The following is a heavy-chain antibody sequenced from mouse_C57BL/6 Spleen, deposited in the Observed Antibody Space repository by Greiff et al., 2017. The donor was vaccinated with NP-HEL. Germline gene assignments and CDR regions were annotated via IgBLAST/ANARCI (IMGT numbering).Heavy chain of an antibody. J-gene: IGHJ4*01. D-gene: IGHD2-5*01. CDR3: ARGHYSNSYAMDY. Sequence: EVMLQQSGPELVKPGASVKISCKASGYTFTDYYMNWVKQSHGKSLEWIGDINPNNGGTSYNQKFKGKATLTVDKSSSTAYMELRSLTSEDSAVYYCARGHYSNSYAMDYWGQGTSVTVSS. CDR1: GYTFTDYY. V-gene: IGHV1-26*01. CDR2: INPNNGGT.